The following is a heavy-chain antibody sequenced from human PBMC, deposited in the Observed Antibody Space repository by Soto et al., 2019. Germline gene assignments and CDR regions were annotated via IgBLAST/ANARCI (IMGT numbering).Heavy chain of an antibody. CDR3: ARGLGRPSPRSEWLRFYYYYYMDV. Sequence: VSVKVSCKASGYTFTSYDINWVRQATGQGLEWMGWMNPNSGNTGYAQKFQGRVTMTRNTSISTAYMELSSLRSEDTAVYYCARGLGRPSPRSEWLRFYYYYYMDVWGKGTTVTVSS. CDR1: GYTFTSYD. D-gene: IGHD5-12*01. CDR2: MNPNSGNT. J-gene: IGHJ6*03. V-gene: IGHV1-8*01.